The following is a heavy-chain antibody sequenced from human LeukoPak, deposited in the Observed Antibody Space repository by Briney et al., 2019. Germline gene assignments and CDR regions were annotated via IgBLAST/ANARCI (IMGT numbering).Heavy chain of an antibody. CDR3: ARVREWLAPGAFDI. Sequence: SETLSLTCTVSGGSISSYYWSWIRQPPGKGLEWIGYIYYSGSTNYNPSLKSRVTISVDTSKNQFSLKLSSVTAADTAVYYCARVREWLAPGAFDIWGQGTMVTVSS. J-gene: IGHJ3*02. D-gene: IGHD6-19*01. CDR1: GGSISSYY. V-gene: IGHV4-59*01. CDR2: IYYSGST.